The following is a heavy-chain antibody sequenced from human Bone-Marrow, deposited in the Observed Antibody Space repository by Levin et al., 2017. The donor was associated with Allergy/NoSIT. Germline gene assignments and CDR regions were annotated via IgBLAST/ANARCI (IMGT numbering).Heavy chain of an antibody. Sequence: GESLKISCAASGFTVSSNYMSWVRQAPGKGLEWVSVIYSGGNTYYADSVKGRFTISRDNSKNTLYLQMNSLRAEDTAVYYCAMGYCSGGRCSFDYWGQGTLVTVSS. D-gene: IGHD2-15*01. CDR1: GFTVSSNY. CDR2: IYSGGNT. J-gene: IGHJ4*02. CDR3: AMGYCSGGRCSFDY. V-gene: IGHV3-53*01.